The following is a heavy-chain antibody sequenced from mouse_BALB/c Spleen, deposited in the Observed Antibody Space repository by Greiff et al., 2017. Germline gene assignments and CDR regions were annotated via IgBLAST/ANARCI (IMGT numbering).Heavy chain of an antibody. Sequence: EVQGVESGGDLVKPGGSLKLSCAASGFTFSSYGMSWVRQTPEKRLEWVASISSGGSTYYPDSVKGRFTISRDNARNILYLQMSSLRSEDTAMYYCARGLERGFDYWGQGTTLTVSS. J-gene: IGHJ2*01. CDR1: GFTFSSYG. CDR2: ISSGGST. CDR3: ARGLERGFDY. V-gene: IGHV5-6-5*01.